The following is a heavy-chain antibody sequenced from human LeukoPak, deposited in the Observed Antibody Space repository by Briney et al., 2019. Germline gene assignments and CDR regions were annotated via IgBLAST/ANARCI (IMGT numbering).Heavy chain of an antibody. J-gene: IGHJ6*02. Sequence: PGGSLRLSCAASGFTFSSYAMHWVRQAPGKGLEWVAVISYDGSNKYYADSVKGRFTISRDNSKNTLYLQMNSLRAEDTAVYYCARDGQQAYQLLYRGYYYYGMDVWGQGTTVTVPS. CDR1: GFTFSSYA. CDR2: ISYDGSNK. CDR3: ARDGQQAYQLLYRGYYYYGMDV. V-gene: IGHV3-30*04. D-gene: IGHD2-2*02.